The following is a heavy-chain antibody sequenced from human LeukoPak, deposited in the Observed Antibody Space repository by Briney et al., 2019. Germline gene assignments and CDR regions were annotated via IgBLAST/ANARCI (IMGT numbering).Heavy chain of an antibody. CDR1: GFRFSNYA. J-gene: IGHJ4*02. CDR3: AKGGYDYVEIGYFDF. V-gene: IGHV3-23*01. CDR2: IISSSGST. D-gene: IGHD5-12*01. Sequence: GGSLRLSCAASGFRFSNYAMSWVRQAPGKGLEWVSVIISSSGSTFYTDSVKGRFTISRDNSKNTLYLQMNSLRDEDTAVYYCAKGGYDYVEIGYFDFWGQGTLVTVSS.